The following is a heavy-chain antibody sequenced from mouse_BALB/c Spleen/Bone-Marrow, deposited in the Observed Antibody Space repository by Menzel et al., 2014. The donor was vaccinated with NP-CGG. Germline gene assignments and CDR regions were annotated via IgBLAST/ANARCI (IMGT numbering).Heavy chain of an antibody. D-gene: IGHD1-2*01. CDR3: ARHYYGAR. CDR1: GFTFSSYG. J-gene: IGHJ3*01. Sequence: DVMLVESGGGLVQPGGSLKLSCAASGFTFSSYGMSWVRQTPDKRLELVATINSNGGSTYYQDSVKGRFTISRDNAKNTLYLQMSSLKSEDTAMYYCARHYYGARWGQGTLVTVSA. CDR2: INSNGGST. V-gene: IGHV5-6-3*01.